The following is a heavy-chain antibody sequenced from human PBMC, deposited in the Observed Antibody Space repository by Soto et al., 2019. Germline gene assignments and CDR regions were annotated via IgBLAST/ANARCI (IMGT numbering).Heavy chain of an antibody. Sequence: EVQLVESGGGLVQPGGSLRLSCAGSGFTFGDYWMTWVRQAPGKGLEWVANITGDGSEKNYVDSVKGRFASSRGNTNGSLYLQMTSLRVGDTVVYYFGLGSMESYYSQGNWLEPWGQGTVVTVSS. CDR2: ITGDGSEK. J-gene: IGHJ5*02. D-gene: IGHD3-10*01. CDR3: GLGSMESYYSQGNWLEP. CDR1: GFTFGDYW. V-gene: IGHV3-7*01.